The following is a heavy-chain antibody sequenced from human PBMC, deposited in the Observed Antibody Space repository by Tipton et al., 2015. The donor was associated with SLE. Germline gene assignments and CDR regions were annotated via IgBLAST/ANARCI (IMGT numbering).Heavy chain of an antibody. CDR2: IYSDHNP. CDR3: ARDVTGEPDS. J-gene: IGHJ4*02. V-gene: IGHV3-23*03. CDR1: GFSFSSCA. D-gene: IGHD2-21*01. Sequence: SLRLSCVASGFSFSSCAMSWVRQAPGKGLEWVSVIYSDHNPFYADSVKGRFTISRDNSKNMVYLQMNSLRPEDTAIYYCARDVTGEPDSWGQGTLVIVSS.